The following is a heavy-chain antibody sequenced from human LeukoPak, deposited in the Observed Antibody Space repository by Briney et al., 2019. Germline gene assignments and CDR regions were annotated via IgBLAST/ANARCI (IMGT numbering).Heavy chain of an antibody. Sequence: GGSLRLSCAASGFTVTTKSMAWVRQAPGRGLEWVXXXXSPGSTYYADSVHGRFTISRDNSLNTLFLQMNSLRVEDTAVYYCASARESCIGSTCYEYFHHWGQGTPLTVSS. CDR2: XXSPGST. CDR3: ASARESCIGSTCYEYFHH. V-gene: IGHV3-53*01. D-gene: IGHD2-2*01. CDR1: GFTVTTKS. J-gene: IGHJ1*01.